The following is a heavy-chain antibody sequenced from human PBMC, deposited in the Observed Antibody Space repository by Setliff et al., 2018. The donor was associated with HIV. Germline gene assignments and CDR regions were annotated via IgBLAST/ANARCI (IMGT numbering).Heavy chain of an antibody. Sequence: GGSLRLSCAASGFTFSSYSMNWVRQAPGKGLEWVSYISSSSYTHYADSVKGRFTISRDNAKNSLYLQMNSLRAEDTAVYYCAKVGAWGQGTLVTVSS. CDR3: AKVGA. CDR1: GFTFSSYS. J-gene: IGHJ4*02. CDR2: ISSSSYT. V-gene: IGHV3-21*04.